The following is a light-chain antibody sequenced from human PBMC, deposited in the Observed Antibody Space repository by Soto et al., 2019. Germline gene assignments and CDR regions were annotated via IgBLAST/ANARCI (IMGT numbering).Light chain of an antibody. J-gene: IGKJ1*01. CDR3: QNYNSAPWT. CDR2: GAS. CDR1: QALSNI. Sequence: NQITQLPPTLFASVGDNVPLPWRASQALSNILAWYQQKPGKVPKLLMYGASTMPSGVSSRFSGSGSGTDFTLTISSLQAEDVATYYCQNYNSAPWTVGQGTKVEIK. V-gene: IGKV1-27*01.